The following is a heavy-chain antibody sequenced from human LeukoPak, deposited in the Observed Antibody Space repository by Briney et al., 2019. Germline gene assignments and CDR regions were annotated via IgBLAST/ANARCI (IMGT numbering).Heavy chain of an antibody. CDR1: GGTFSSYA. CDR3: ARGTAGPDFGELLYYFDY. CDR2: IIPIFGTA. V-gene: IGHV1-69*05. D-gene: IGHD3-10*01. Sequence: ASVKVSYKASGGTFSSYAISWVRQAPGQGLEWMGGIIPIFGTANYAQKFQGRVTITTDESTSTAYMELSSLRSEDTAVYYCARGTAGPDFGELLYYFDYWGQGTLVTVSS. J-gene: IGHJ4*02.